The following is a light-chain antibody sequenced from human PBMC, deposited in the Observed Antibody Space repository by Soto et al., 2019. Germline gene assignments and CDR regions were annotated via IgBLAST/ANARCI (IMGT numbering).Light chain of an antibody. V-gene: IGLV2-14*01. CDR3: SSYTRLSTLV. Sequence: QSALTQPASVSGSPGQSITISCSGTSSDVGAFNYVSWYQHHPGKAPKLLIYEVTNRPSGVSNRFSGSKSGNTASLTISGLHAEDEADYYCSSYTRLSTLVFGTGTKVTVL. J-gene: IGLJ1*01. CDR1: SSDVGAFNY. CDR2: EVT.